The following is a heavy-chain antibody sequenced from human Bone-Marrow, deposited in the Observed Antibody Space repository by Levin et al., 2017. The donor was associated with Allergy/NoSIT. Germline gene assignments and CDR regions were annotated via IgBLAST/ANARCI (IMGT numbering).Heavy chain of an antibody. J-gene: IGHJ5*02. CDR3: AREAPYCGGDCYSSNWFDP. V-gene: IGHV4-39*07. D-gene: IGHD2-21*02. CDR2: IYYSGST. Sequence: PSETLSLTCTVSGGSISSSSYYWGWIRQPPGKGLEWIGSIYYSGSTYYNPSLKSRVTISVDTSKNQFSLKLSSVTAADTAVYYCAREAPYCGGDCYSSNWFDPWGQGTLVTVSS. CDR1: GGSISSSSYY.